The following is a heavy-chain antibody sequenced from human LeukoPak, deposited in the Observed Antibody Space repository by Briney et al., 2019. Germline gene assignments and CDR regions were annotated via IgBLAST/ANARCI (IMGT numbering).Heavy chain of an antibody. J-gene: IGHJ4*02. Sequence: GGSLRLSCAASGFTFSSDAMSWVRQAPGKGLEWVSAISGSGGSTYYADSVKGRFTISRDNSKNTLYLQMNSLRAEDTAVYYCARSYYEYYYDSSGYYRPYFDYWGQGTLVTVSS. CDR3: ARSYYEYYYDSSGYYRPYFDY. CDR2: ISGSGGST. CDR1: GFTFSSDA. D-gene: IGHD3-22*01. V-gene: IGHV3-23*01.